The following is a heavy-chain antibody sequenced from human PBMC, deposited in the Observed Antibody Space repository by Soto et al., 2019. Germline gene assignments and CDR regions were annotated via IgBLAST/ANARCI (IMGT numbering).Heavy chain of an antibody. J-gene: IGHJ5*02. D-gene: IGHD2-2*02. V-gene: IGHV3-23*01. CDR2: ISGRGGST. CDR1: GFTFSSYA. Sequence: GGSLRLSCAASGFTFSSYAMSWVRQAPGKGLEWVSAISGRGGSTYYADSVKGRFTISRDNSKNTLYLQMNSLRAEDTAVYYCAKVFQDCSSTSCYSPRDNWFDPWGQGTLVTVSS. CDR3: AKVFQDCSSTSCYSPRDNWFDP.